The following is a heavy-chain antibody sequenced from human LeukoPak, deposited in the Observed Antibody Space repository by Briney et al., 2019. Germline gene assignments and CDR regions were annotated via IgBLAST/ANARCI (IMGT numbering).Heavy chain of an antibody. CDR1: GYSISSGYY. CDR3: ARRWELLTEFDY. Sequence: SETLSLTCAVSGYSISSGYYWGWIRQPPGKGLEWIGSIYHSGSTYYNPSLKSRVTISVDTSKNQFSLKLSSVTAADTAMYYCARRWELLTEFDYWGQGTLVTVSS. J-gene: IGHJ4*02. CDR2: IYHSGST. V-gene: IGHV4-38-2*01. D-gene: IGHD1-26*01.